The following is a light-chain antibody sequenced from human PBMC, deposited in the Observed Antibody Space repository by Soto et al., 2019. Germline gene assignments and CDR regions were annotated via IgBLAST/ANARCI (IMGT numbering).Light chain of an antibody. V-gene: IGLV1-47*01. Sequence: QSVLIQPPSASGTPGQRVTISCSGSNSNIGGNYVYWYQQLPGTAPKLLMYRNNQRPSGVPDRFSGSKSGTSASLAISGLRSADEADYYCAAWDDRLSGPVLGGGTKLTVL. CDR3: AAWDDRLSGPV. J-gene: IGLJ2*01. CDR1: NSNIGGNY. CDR2: RNN.